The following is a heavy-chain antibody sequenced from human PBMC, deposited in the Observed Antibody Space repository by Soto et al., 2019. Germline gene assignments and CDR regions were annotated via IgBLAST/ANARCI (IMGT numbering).Heavy chain of an antibody. J-gene: IGHJ3*02. CDR1: GFTFSGYD. CDR2: ISASGGIT. Sequence: GGFLRLSCAPSGFTFSGYDMSWVRQAPGKGLEWVSTISASGGITYYADSVKGRFTISRGNSKNTLYLQMNSLRAEDTAVYYCAKPSSNSHILVRDAFDIWGQGTMVTVSS. D-gene: IGHD3-10*01. CDR3: AKPSSNSHILVRDAFDI. V-gene: IGHV3-23*01.